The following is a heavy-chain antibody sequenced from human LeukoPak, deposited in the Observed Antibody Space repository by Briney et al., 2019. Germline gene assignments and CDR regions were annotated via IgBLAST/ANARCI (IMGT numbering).Heavy chain of an antibody. CDR2: ISSSGSLI. V-gene: IGHV3-21*01. CDR1: GFTFSTFA. CDR3: ARTSSVTPTPTFDS. D-gene: IGHD4-17*01. Sequence: GGSLRLSCAASGFTFSTFAMNWVRQAPGKGLEWVSSISSSGSLIYYPDSMKGRFTISRDNARDSLYLQMNSLRVEDTAIYFCARTSSVTPTPTFDSWGQGTLVTVS. J-gene: IGHJ4*02.